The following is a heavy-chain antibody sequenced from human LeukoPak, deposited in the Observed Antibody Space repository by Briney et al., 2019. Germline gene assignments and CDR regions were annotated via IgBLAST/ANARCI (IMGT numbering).Heavy chain of an antibody. J-gene: IGHJ4*02. CDR1: AGPLNTYY. CDR2: IDYSGST. CDR3: ARTRRDGYNYFDY. D-gene: IGHD5-24*01. V-gene: IGHV4-59*01. Sequence: PSETLSLTCTVSAGPLNTYYWSWIRQPPGKGLEWVGYIDYSGSTNYNPSLKSRVTISVDTSKNQFSLNLGSVTAADTAVYYCARTRRDGYNYFDYWGQGALVTVSS.